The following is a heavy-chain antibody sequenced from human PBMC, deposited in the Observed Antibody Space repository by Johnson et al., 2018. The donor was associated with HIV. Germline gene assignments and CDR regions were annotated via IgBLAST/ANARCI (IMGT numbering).Heavy chain of an antibody. J-gene: IGHJ3*02. CDR2: ISGSGGST. Sequence: VQLVESGGGLVQPGGSLRLSCAASGFTFSSYAMSWVRQAPGKGLEWVSAISGSGGSTYYADSVKGRFTISRDNSKNTLYLQMNSLRAEDTALYYCAKGDIVVVPAADYSSSSVDIWGQGTMVTVSS. CDR3: AKGDIVVVPAADYSSSSVDI. CDR1: GFTFSSYA. D-gene: IGHD2-2*01. V-gene: IGHV3-23*04.